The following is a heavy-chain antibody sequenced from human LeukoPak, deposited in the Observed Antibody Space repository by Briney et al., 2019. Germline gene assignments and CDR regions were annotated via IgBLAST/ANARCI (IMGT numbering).Heavy chain of an antibody. CDR2: IYSSGST. CDR3: ARARLKFSIYYYYYMDV. CDR1: GGSISSYY. D-gene: IGHD6-25*01. Sequence: SETLSLTCTVSGGSISSYYWTWIRQPAGKGLEWIGRIYSSGSTNFNPSLKSRVTMSVDTSKNQFSLKLSSVTAADTAVYYCARARLKFSIYYYYYMDVWGKGTTVTISS. J-gene: IGHJ6*03. V-gene: IGHV4-4*07.